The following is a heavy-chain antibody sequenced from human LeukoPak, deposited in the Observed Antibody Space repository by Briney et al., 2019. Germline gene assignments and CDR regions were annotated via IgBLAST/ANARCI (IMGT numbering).Heavy chain of an antibody. D-gene: IGHD5-12*01. CDR3: ARHRGGRFSESYCDF. J-gene: IGHJ4*03. CDR2: TYHTGNT. CDR1: GASISGYF. Sequence: SETLSLTCSVSGASISGYFWSWIRQAPGKGLEWFGYTYHTGNTDYNPSLKSRVTISADTAKNQFSLRLSSVTAADTAVYYCARHRGGRFSESYCDFWGQGTLVTVSS. V-gene: IGHV4-59*08.